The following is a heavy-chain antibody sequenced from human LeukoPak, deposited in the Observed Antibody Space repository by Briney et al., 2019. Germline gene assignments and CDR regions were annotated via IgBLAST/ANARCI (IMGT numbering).Heavy chain of an antibody. CDR3: ARADNYGSILDY. Sequence: PGGSLRLSCAASGFTFSNYWMSWVRQSPGRGLEWVANIDQDGSTEYHVDSVGGRFTVSRDNAKNSVYLQIDSLRAEDTAVYYCARADNYGSILDYWGRGTLVTVSS. CDR1: GFTFSNYW. CDR2: IDQDGSTE. J-gene: IGHJ4*02. D-gene: IGHD3-10*01. V-gene: IGHV3-7*04.